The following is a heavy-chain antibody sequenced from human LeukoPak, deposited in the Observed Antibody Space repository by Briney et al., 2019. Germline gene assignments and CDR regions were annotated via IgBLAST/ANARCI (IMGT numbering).Heavy chain of an antibody. CDR1: GYTFTSYD. J-gene: IGHJ6*04. V-gene: IGHV1-8*03. CDR3: ARAADDYVWGSYLAPLGPKDV. Sequence: GASVKVSCKASGYTFTSYDINWVRQATGQGLEWMGWMNPNSGNTGYAQKFQGRVTITRNTSISTAYMELSSLRSEDTAVYYCARAADDYVWGSYLAPLGPKDVWGKGTTVTVSS. D-gene: IGHD3-16*01. CDR2: MNPNSGNT.